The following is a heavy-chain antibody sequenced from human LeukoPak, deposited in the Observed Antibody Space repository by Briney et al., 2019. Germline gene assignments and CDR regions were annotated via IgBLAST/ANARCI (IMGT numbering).Heavy chain of an antibody. Sequence: PSETLSLTCTVSGDSISSYYWSWIRQPPGKGLEWIGYIYYSGSTKYNPSLKSRVTISVDTSKNQFSLKLSSLTAADTAVYYCARSYSSGSYYSPFDPWGQGTLVTVSS. J-gene: IGHJ5*02. V-gene: IGHV4-59*01. CDR1: GDSISSYY. CDR2: IYYSGST. D-gene: IGHD3-10*01. CDR3: ARSYSSGSYYSPFDP.